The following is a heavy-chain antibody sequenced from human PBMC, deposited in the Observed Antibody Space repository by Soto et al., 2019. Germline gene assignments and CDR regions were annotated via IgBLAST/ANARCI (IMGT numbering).Heavy chain of an antibody. D-gene: IGHD1-26*01. CDR2: HYSGGST. J-gene: IGHJ5*02. Sequence: PGESLRLSCAISGFSVSSNYLSWVRQAPGKGLEWVSVHYSGGSTYYADSVQGRFTISRDKSNNTLYLQMRRVRAEDTAVYFCVRHRHPRGTVGATSPLDPWGQGTQVTVSS. CDR1: GFSVSSNY. CDR3: VRHRHPRGTVGATSPLDP. V-gene: IGHV3-53*01.